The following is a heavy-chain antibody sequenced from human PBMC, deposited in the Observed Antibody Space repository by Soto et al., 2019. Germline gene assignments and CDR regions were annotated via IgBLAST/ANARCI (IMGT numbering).Heavy chain of an antibody. D-gene: IGHD4-4*01. CDR2: IIPIFGTA. J-gene: IGHJ4*02. CDR3: ARDRQYYFDY. CDR1: GGTFSSYA. V-gene: IGHV1-69*13. Sequence: ASVKVSCKASGGTFSSYAISWVRQAPGQGLEWMGGIIPIFGTANYAQKFQGRVTITADESTSTAYMELGSLRSEDTAVYYCARDRQYYFDYWGQGTLVTVSS.